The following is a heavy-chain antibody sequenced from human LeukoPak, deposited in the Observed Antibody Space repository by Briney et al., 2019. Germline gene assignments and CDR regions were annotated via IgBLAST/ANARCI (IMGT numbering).Heavy chain of an antibody. D-gene: IGHD2-2*01. Sequence: GGSLRLSCAAFGFTVSVNYMSWVRQAPGKGLEWVSAISGSGGTTYYADSVKGRFTISRDNSKNTLYLQMNSLRAEDTAVYYCATDIVVVPAAMRAVVGDKYWGQGTLVTVSS. CDR2: ISGSGGTT. CDR3: ATDIVVVPAAMRAVVGDKY. CDR1: GFTVSVNY. J-gene: IGHJ4*02. V-gene: IGHV3-23*01.